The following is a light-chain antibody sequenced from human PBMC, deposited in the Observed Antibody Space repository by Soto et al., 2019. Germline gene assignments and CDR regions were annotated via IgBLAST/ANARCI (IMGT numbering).Light chain of an antibody. CDR2: DVN. Sequence: QSALTQPASVSGSPGQSITISCTGTSSDVGGYILVSWYQQYPDKAPKLMIFDVNTRPSGVSNRFSGSKSGNTASLTISGLQAEDEADYYCSSYKSSSTLPYVFGTGTKLTVL. V-gene: IGLV2-14*01. CDR3: SSYKSSSTLPYV. J-gene: IGLJ1*01. CDR1: SSDVGGYIL.